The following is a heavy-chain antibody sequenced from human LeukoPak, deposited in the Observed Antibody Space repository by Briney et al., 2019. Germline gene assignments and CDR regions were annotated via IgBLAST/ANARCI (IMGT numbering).Heavy chain of an antibody. CDR2: IYYSGST. D-gene: IGHD6-13*01. V-gene: IGHV4-59*01. Sequence: SETLSLTCTVSGGSIKNYFWSWLRQSPGKGLEWIGYIYYSGSTNSNPSLGGRAAISVDTSANQLSLRLSSVTAADTAVYYCARSYTSTWQSPFDYWGQGALVTVSS. CDR1: GGSIKNYF. J-gene: IGHJ4*02. CDR3: ARSYTSTWQSPFDY.